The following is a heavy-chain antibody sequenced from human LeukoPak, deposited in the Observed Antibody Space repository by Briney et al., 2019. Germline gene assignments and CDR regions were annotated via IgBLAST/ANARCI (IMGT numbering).Heavy chain of an antibody. V-gene: IGHV4-30-4*01. Sequence: SETLSLTCTVSGGSISSGDYYWSWIRQPPGKGLEWIGYIYYSGSTYYNPSLKSRVTISVDTSKNQFSLKLNSVTAADTAVYYCANSGTGLIFDYWGQGTLVTVSS. CDR3: ANSGTGLIFDY. CDR2: IYYSGST. J-gene: IGHJ4*02. D-gene: IGHD1-14*01. CDR1: GGSISSGDYY.